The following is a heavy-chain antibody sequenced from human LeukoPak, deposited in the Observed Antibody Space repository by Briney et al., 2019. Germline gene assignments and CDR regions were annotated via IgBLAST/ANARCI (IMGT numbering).Heavy chain of an antibody. CDR3: ARVNEQQLAVDYFDY. CDR1: GFTFSSYW. J-gene: IGHJ4*02. CDR2: IKQDGSEK. Sequence: GGSLRLSCAASGFTFSSYWMSWVRQAPGKGLEWVANIKQDGSEKYYVDSVKGRFTISRDNAKNSLYLQMNSLRAEDTAVYYCARVNEQQLAVDYFDYWGQGTLVTVSS. V-gene: IGHV3-7*01. D-gene: IGHD6-6*01.